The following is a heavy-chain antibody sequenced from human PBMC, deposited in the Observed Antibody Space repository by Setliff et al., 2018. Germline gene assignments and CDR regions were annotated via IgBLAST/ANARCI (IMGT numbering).Heavy chain of an antibody. CDR2: ISGSGGST. Sequence: PGGSLRLSCAVSYFTFNSDALSWVRQAPGKGLEWVAAISGSGGSTYYANSVKGRFIVSIDNSKSTVYLQMTRLRGDDTAVYYCRLWFGELLRDYWGQGTLVTVSS. V-gene: IGHV3-23*01. CDR1: YFTFNSDA. CDR3: RLWFGELLRDY. J-gene: IGHJ4*02. D-gene: IGHD3-10*01.